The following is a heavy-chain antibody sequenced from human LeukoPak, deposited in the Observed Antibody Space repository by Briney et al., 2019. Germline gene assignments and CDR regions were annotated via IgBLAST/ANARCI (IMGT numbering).Heavy chain of an antibody. CDR1: GYTFTSYG. D-gene: IGHD5-18*01. V-gene: IGHV1-18*01. CDR2: ISAYNGNT. CDR3: ARGTNRYSYGYAYNYHYMDV. Sequence: APVKVSCKASGYTFTSYGISWVRQAPGQGLEWMGWISAYNGNTNYAQKLQGRVTMTTDTSTSTAYMELRSLRSDDTAVYYCARGTNRYSYGYAYNYHYMDVWGKGITVTIFS. J-gene: IGHJ6*03.